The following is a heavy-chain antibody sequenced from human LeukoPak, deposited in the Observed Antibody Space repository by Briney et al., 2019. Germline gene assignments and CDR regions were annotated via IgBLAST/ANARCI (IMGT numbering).Heavy chain of an antibody. CDR1: SGSIFNSNW. CDR3: ARVCRWLPEKSCDAFDI. D-gene: IGHD5-24*01. V-gene: IGHV4-4*02. J-gene: IGHJ3*02. Sequence: SETLSLTCAVSSGSIFNSNWWSWVRQPPGKGLEWFGQIFHSGSTSYSPSLKSRVTISVDKSKNQFSLKLTSVTAADTAVYYCARVCRWLPEKSCDAFDIWGQGTMVTVSS. CDR2: IFHSGST.